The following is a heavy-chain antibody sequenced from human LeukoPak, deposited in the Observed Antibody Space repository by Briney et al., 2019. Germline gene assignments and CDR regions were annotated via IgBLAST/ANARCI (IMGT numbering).Heavy chain of an antibody. CDR1: GFTFSSYA. D-gene: IGHD5-12*01. CDR3: AILDRRGTGSRGYEQGFDY. CDR2: ISGSGGST. Sequence: PGRSLRLSCAASGFTFSSYAMSWVRQAPGKGLECVSVISGSGGSTYYADSVKGRFTISRDNSKNTLYLQMNSLRAEDTALYYCAILDRRGTGSRGYEQGFDYWAREPWSPSPQ. V-gene: IGHV3-23*01. J-gene: IGHJ4*02.